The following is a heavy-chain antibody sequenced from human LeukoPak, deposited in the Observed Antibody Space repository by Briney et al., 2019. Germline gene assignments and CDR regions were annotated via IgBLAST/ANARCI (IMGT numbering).Heavy chain of an antibody. V-gene: IGHV1-8*02. CDR2: MNPNSGNT. D-gene: IGHD5-18*01. CDR1: GGTFSSYA. J-gene: IGHJ4*02. CDR3: ARRLRRGYSYGYGSDY. Sequence: GASATVSCKASGGTFSSYAISWVRQATGQGLEWMGWMNPNSGNTGYAQKFQGRVTMTRNTSISTAYMELSSLRSEDTAVYYCARRLRRGYSYGYGSDYWGQGTLVTVSS.